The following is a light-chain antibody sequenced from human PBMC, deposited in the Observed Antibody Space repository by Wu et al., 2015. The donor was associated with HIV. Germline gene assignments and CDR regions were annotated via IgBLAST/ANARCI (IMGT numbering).Light chain of an antibody. V-gene: IGKV1-8*01. Sequence: IQMTQSPSSLSASVGDRVTITCRASQGISNYLAWYQQRPGKAPKLLIYEASTLQTGVPSRFSGTRSGTDFNLTISCLQSEDFATYYCQQYYDYPPLTFGGGTKVEIK. CDR3: QQYYDYPPLT. CDR1: QGISNY. J-gene: IGKJ4*01. CDR2: EAS.